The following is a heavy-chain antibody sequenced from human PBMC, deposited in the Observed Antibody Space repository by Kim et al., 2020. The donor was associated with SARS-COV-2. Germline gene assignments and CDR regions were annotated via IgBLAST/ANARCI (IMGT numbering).Heavy chain of an antibody. J-gene: IGHJ4*02. D-gene: IGHD6-19*01. V-gene: IGHV4-4*02. Sequence: GSTNYNPALKSRVTISVDKSKNQFSLKLSSVTAADTAVYYCARSSGDFDYWGQGTLVTVSS. CDR3: ARSSGDFDY. CDR2: GST.